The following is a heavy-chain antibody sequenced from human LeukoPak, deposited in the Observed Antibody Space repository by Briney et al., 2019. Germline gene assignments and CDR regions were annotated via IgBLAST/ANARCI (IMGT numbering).Heavy chain of an antibody. CDR2: IIPIFGIA. CDR1: GGTFSSYA. CDR3: ARGEIVEMATIDY. Sequence: ASVKVSCKASGGTFSSYAISWVRQAPGQGLEWMGRIIPIFGIANYAQKFQGRVTITADKSTSTAYMELSSLRSGDTAVYYCARGEIVEMATIDYWGQGTLVTVSS. J-gene: IGHJ4*02. D-gene: IGHD5-24*01. V-gene: IGHV1-69*04.